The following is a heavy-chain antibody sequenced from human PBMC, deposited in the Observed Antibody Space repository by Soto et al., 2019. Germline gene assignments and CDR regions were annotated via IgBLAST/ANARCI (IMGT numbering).Heavy chain of an antibody. CDR1: GGSISSYY. J-gene: IGHJ6*02. D-gene: IGHD3-3*02. V-gene: IGHV4-59*01. Sequence: SETLSLTCTVSGGSISSYYWSWIRQPPGKGLEWIGYIYYSGSTNYNPSLKSRVTISVDTSKNQFSLRLSSVTAADTAVYYCARDYISGLANYYYYYGMDVWGQGTTVTVSS. CDR2: IYYSGST. CDR3: ARDYISGLANYYYYYGMDV.